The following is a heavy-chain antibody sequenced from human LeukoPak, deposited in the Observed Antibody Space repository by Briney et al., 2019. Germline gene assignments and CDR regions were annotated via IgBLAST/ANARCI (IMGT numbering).Heavy chain of an antibody. Sequence: GGSLRLSCADSGFSLSDRYMMWIRQAPGKGPEWVSYISASGKEIYYADSVKGRLTISRDNTKNSVYLQMKSLRVEDTAVYYCARGSGRIWFGEFIDSWGQGSLVTVSS. CDR1: GFSLSDRY. J-gene: IGHJ4*02. CDR2: ISASGKEI. V-gene: IGHV3-11*04. CDR3: ARGSGRIWFGEFIDS. D-gene: IGHD3-10*01.